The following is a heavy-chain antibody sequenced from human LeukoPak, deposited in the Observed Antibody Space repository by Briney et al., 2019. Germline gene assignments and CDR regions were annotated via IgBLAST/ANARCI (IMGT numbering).Heavy chain of an antibody. Sequence: GGSLRLSCAASGFTVSSNFMSWGRQAPGKGLEWVSVIYSGGRTYYADSVKGRFTISRGNSKNTLYLQMNSLRAEDTAVYYCGRLRTTVVKNRWHAFDIWGQGTMVTVSS. CDR2: IYSGGRT. CDR3: GRLRTTVVKNRWHAFDI. J-gene: IGHJ3*02. V-gene: IGHV3-53*01. CDR1: GFTVSSNF. D-gene: IGHD4-23*01.